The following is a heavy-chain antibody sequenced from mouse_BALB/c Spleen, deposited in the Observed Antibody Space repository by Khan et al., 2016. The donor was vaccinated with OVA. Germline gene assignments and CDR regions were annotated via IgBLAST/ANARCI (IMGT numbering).Heavy chain of an antibody. CDR3: ARSGQLGLRGGFTY. D-gene: IGHD3-2*01. CDR2: INPSNDYT. J-gene: IGHJ3*01. Sequence: VQLAESGAELARPGASVKMSCKTSGYTFTTYTLHWVKQRPGRSLEWIGYINPSNDYTNYNQKFKDKSTLTADKSSSTAYMQLSSLTSEDSAVYYCARSGQLGLRGGFTYWGQGTLVTVSA. CDR1: GYTFTTYT. V-gene: IGHV1-4*01.